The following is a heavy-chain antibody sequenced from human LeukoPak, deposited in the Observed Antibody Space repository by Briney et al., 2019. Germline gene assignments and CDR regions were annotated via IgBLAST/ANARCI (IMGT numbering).Heavy chain of an antibody. J-gene: IGHJ5*02. CDR3: ARQRTGTSAFDP. Sequence: PSETLSLTCSVSGVSLNSYYWSWIRQPPGKGLEWIGYIYNSGSTDYNPSLKSRVTVSVDTSKNQFSLKLTSVTAADTAVYYCARQRTGTSAFDPGGQGTLVTVSS. CDR1: GVSLNSYY. CDR2: IYNSGST. D-gene: IGHD1-7*01. V-gene: IGHV4-59*08.